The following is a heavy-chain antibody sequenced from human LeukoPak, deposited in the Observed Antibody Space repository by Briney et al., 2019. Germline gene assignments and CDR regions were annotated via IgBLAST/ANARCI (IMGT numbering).Heavy chain of an antibody. CDR3: ARAGDPYYDILTGYYNPHYFDY. J-gene: IGHJ4*02. D-gene: IGHD3-9*01. Sequence: PGGSLRLSCAASGFTFSTYSMNWVRQAPGKGLEWVSYISSSSSTIYYADSVKGRFTISRDNAKNALYLQMNSLRDENTAVYFCARAGDPYYDILTGYYNPHYFDYWGQGTLVTVSS. V-gene: IGHV3-48*02. CDR1: GFTFSTYS. CDR2: ISSSSSTI.